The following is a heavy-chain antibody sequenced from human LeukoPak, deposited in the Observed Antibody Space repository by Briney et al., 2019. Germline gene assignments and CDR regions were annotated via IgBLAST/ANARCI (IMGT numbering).Heavy chain of an antibody. D-gene: IGHD3-22*01. Sequence: ASVKVSCKASGYTFTSYYMHWVRQAPGQGLEWMGIINPSGGSTSYAQKFQGRGTMTRDTSTSTVYMELSSLRSEDTAVYYCTTDYYYDSSGSYYTIDYWGQGTLVTVSS. V-gene: IGHV1-46*01. CDR3: TTDYYYDSSGSYYTIDY. J-gene: IGHJ4*02. CDR2: INPSGGST. CDR1: GYTFTSYY.